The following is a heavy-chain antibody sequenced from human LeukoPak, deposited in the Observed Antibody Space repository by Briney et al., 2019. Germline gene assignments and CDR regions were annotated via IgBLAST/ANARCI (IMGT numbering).Heavy chain of an antibody. Sequence: GASVKVSCKASGDTFTSYDIDWVRQAPGQGLEWMGWMNPNSGNTGYAQKFQGRVTMTRNTSISTAYMELSSLRSEDTAVYYCARILVDWFDPWGQGTLVTVSS. CDR3: ARILVDWFDP. J-gene: IGHJ5*02. V-gene: IGHV1-8*01. CDR2: MNPNSGNT. CDR1: GDTFTSYD. D-gene: IGHD1-26*01.